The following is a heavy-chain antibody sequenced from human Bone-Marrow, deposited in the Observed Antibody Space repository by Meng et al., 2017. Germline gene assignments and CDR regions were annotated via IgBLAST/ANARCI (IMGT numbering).Heavy chain of an antibody. CDR1: GFIFSSYA. CDR3: ARGGNEFDY. J-gene: IGHJ4*02. D-gene: IGHD4-23*01. Sequence: VELVGSGGGVVRPGGSLRLSCAASGFIFSSYAMSWVRQAPGKGLEWVAVISYDGSNKYYADSVKGRFTISRDNSKNTLYLQMNSLRAEDTAVYYCARGGNEFDYWGQGTLVTVSS. CDR2: ISYDGSNK. V-gene: IGHV3-30*01.